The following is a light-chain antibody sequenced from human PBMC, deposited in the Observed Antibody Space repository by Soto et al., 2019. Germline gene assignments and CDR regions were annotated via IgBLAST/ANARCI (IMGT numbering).Light chain of an antibody. CDR2: GAS. J-gene: IGKJ3*01. V-gene: IGKV3-20*01. CDR1: QSISTY. Sequence: EIVLTQSPATLSLSPGERATLSCRASQSISTYLAWYQQKPGQPPRLLIYGASSRATGIPDRFSGSGSGTDFTLTISRLEPEDFAVYYCQQYGSSPFTFGPGTKVDIK. CDR3: QQYGSSPFT.